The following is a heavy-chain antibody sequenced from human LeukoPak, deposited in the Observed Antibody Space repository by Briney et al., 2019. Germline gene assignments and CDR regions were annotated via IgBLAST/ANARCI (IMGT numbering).Heavy chain of an antibody. V-gene: IGHV4-59*01. CDR1: GGSNSSYY. CDR2: IYYSGST. D-gene: IGHD3-16*02. Sequence: SETLSLTCTVFGGSNSSYYWSWIRQPPGKGLEWIGYIYYSGSTNYNPSLKSRVTISVDTSKNQFSLKLSSVTAADTAVYYCARFSLYDYVWGSHRQTFAFDYWGQGTLVTVSS. CDR3: ARFSLYDYVWGSHRQTFAFDY. J-gene: IGHJ4*02.